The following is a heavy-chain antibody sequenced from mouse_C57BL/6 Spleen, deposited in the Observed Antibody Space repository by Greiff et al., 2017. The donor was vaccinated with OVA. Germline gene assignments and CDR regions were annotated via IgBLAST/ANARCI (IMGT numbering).Heavy chain of an antibody. CDR1: GFTFSSYA. CDR2: ISDGGSYT. Sequence: EVHLVESGGGLVKPGGSLKLSCAASGFTFSSYAMSWVRQTPEKRLEWVATISDGGSYTYYPDNVKGRFTISRDNAKNNLYLQMSHLKSEDTAMYYCARENLFAYWGQGTLVTVSA. J-gene: IGHJ3*01. CDR3: ARENLFAY. V-gene: IGHV5-4*01.